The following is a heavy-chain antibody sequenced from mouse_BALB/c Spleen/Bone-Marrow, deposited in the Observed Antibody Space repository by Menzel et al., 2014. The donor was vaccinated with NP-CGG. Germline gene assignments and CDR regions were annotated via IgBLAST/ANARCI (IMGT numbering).Heavy chain of an antibody. CDR2: IRNKANGYTT. Sequence: EVKLVESGGGLVQPGGSPRLSCATSGFTFXDYYMSWVRQPPGKALEWLGFIRNKANGYTTEYSASVKGRFTISRDNSQSILYLQMNTLRAEDSTTYYCARNYDGAMDYWGQGTSVTVSS. CDR3: ARNYDGAMDY. D-gene: IGHD2-12*01. CDR1: GFTFXDYY. J-gene: IGHJ4*01. V-gene: IGHV7-3*02.